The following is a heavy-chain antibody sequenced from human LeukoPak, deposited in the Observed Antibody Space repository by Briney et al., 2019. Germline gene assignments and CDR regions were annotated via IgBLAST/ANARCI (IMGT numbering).Heavy chain of an antibody. CDR2: ITACNGNT. J-gene: IGHJ3*02. D-gene: IGHD5-18*01. Sequence: ASVKVSCKASGYNFSNYGIGWVRQAPSQGLEWMGWITACNGNTNTAQKAQGRGTMTTDTATSTAYMELRSLRSDDTAVYFCARDSARGYSYGYNAFDIWGQGTMVTVSS. CDR3: ARDSARGYSYGYNAFDI. CDR1: GYNFSNYG. V-gene: IGHV1-18*01.